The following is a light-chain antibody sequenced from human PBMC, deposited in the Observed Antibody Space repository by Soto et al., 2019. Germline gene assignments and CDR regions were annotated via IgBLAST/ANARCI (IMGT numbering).Light chain of an antibody. J-gene: IGKJ1*01. CDR1: QSINNN. Sequence: DIVMTQSPATLSVSPGERATLSCRASQSINNNLAWYQQRPGQAPRLPMYGASTRATGIPARFSGSGSGTDFTLAISSLQSEDFAVYYCQQYNYWPRTFGQGTKVEIK. V-gene: IGKV3-15*01. CDR3: QQYNYWPRT. CDR2: GAS.